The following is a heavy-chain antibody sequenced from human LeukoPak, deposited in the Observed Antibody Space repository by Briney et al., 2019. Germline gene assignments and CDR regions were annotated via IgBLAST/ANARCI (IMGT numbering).Heavy chain of an antibody. D-gene: IGHD3-9*01. J-gene: IGHJ5*02. Sequence: ASVKVSCKASGYTFTGYYMHWVRQAPGQGLEWMGWINPNSGGTNYAQKFQGWVTMTRDTSISTAYMELSRLRSDDTAVYYCARASTYYDILTGYYWFDPWGQGTLVTVSS. CDR1: GYTFTGYY. V-gene: IGHV1-2*04. CDR3: ARASTYYDILTGYYWFDP. CDR2: INPNSGGT.